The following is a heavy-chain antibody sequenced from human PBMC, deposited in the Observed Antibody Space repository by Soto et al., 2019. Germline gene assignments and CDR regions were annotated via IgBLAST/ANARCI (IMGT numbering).Heavy chain of an antibody. Sequence: SETLSLTCIVSGGSISSCDYYWSWIRQPPGKGLEWIGYIYSSGTTNYRPSLKSRVTISVDTSRNHFSLKLSSLTAADTAVYYCAREGFYYGLDYWGRGTLVTVSS. D-gene: IGHD3-10*01. V-gene: IGHV4-30-4*01. CDR1: GGSISSCDYY. CDR2: IYSSGTT. CDR3: AREGFYYGLDY. J-gene: IGHJ4*01.